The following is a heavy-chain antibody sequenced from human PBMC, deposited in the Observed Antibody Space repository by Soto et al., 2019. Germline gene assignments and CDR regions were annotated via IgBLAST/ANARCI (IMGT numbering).Heavy chain of an antibody. CDR2: ISGDAGST. J-gene: IGHJ4*02. CDR3: AKRVYGDYVWFDY. D-gene: IGHD4-17*01. Sequence: EVQLLESGGGLVLPGGSLRLSCAASGFSFSDYAMSWVRQAPGKGLEWVSIISGDAGSTKYADSVKGRFTISRVNSKNTVYLQMNSLRAEDTAVYYCAKRVYGDYVWFDYWGQGTLVTVSS. V-gene: IGHV3-23*01. CDR1: GFSFSDYA.